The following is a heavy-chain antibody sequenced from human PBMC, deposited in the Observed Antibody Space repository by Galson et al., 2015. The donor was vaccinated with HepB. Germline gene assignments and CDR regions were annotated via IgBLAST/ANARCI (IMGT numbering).Heavy chain of an antibody. D-gene: IGHD6-19*01. Sequence: SLRLSCAASGFTFSPYWMSWVRQAPGKGLEWVANINQDGSVKYYVASVKGRFTISRDNAENSLYLQMNSLRAEDTAVYYCARGDTNRGWYFWGQGTLVSVSS. V-gene: IGHV3-7*01. J-gene: IGHJ4*02. CDR3: ARGDTNRGWYF. CDR2: INQDGSVK. CDR1: GFTFSPYW.